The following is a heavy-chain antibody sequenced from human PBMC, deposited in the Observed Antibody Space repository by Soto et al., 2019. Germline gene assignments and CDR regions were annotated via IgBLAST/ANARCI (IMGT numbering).Heavy chain of an antibody. CDR3: AKDSQSVSVSAARVYGMDV. CDR1: GFTFSSYV. V-gene: IGHV3-23*01. Sequence: EVQLLESGGGLVQPGGSLRLSCAGSGFTFSSYVMTWVRQAPGKGLEWVSTLSDSGGHTYYADSVKGRFTISRDNPKNTLYLQMNSLRAEDTAVYYCAKDSQSVSVSAARVYGMDVWGQGPTVTVSS. D-gene: IGHD2-2*01. J-gene: IGHJ6*02. CDR2: LSDSGGHT.